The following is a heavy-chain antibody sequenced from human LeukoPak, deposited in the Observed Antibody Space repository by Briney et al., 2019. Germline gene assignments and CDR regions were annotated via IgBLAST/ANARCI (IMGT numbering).Heavy chain of an antibody. J-gene: IGHJ4*02. CDR3: ARDRVETTWSSGSYAVGFDY. CDR1: GYTFTSYA. D-gene: IGHD1-26*01. Sequence: ASVKVSCKASGYTFTSYAMHWVRQAPGQRLEWMGWINAGNGNTKYSQKFQGRVTITRDTSASTAYMELSSLRSEDTAVYYCARDRVETTWSSGSYAVGFDYWGQGTLVTVSS. V-gene: IGHV1-3*01. CDR2: INAGNGNT.